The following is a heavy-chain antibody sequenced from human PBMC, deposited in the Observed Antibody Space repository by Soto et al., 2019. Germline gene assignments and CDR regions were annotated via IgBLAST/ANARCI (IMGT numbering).Heavy chain of an antibody. J-gene: IGHJ4*02. D-gene: IGHD3-16*02. Sequence: EVQLAESGGGLVQPGGSLRLSCAASGFTFSSHWMHWVRQAPGKGLVWVSRIIGDGNEITYADSVKGRFTISRDNAKNTVILQMNSLRAKDTAVYYCVRGHVRGNDRHFDYWGQGTLVTVSS. CDR3: VRGHVRGNDRHFDY. CDR2: IIGDGNEI. CDR1: GFTFSSHW. V-gene: IGHV3-74*01.